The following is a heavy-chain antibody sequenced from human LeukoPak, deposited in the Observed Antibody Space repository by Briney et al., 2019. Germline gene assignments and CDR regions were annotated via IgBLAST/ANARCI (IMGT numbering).Heavy chain of an antibody. D-gene: IGHD3-16*02. CDR2: IKQDGSDK. Sequence: GGSLRLSCAVSGFTFSNNWMSWVRQAPGKGLEWVANIKQDGSDKYYVDSVKGRFTISRDNAKNSLYLQMNSLRAEDTAVYYCARDHHHRLWDDYYYYMDVWGKGTTVTLSS. CDR3: ARDHHHRLWDDYYYYMDV. J-gene: IGHJ6*03. CDR1: GFTFSNNW. V-gene: IGHV3-7*01.